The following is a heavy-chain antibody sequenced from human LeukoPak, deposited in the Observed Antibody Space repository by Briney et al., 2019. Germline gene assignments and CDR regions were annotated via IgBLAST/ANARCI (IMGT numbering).Heavy chain of an antibody. CDR3: ARASGYDYYFDY. J-gene: IGHJ4*02. CDR1: GYTFTSYY. V-gene: IGHV1-46*01. Sequence: ASVKVSCTASGYTFTSYYMHWVRQAPGQGLEWTGIISPSGGSTSYAQKFQGRVTMTRDMSTSTVYMELSSLRSEDTAVYYCARASGYDYYFDYWGQGTLVTVSS. CDR2: ISPSGGST. D-gene: IGHD5-12*01.